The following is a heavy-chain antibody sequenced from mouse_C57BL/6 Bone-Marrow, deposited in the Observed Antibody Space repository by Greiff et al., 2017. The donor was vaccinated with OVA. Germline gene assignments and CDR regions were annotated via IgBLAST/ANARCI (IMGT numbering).Heavy chain of an antibody. D-gene: IGHD2-3*01. V-gene: IGHV5-6*02. CDR1: GFTFSSYG. CDR2: ISSGGSYT. Sequence: DVKLQESGGDLVKPGGSLKLSCAASGFTFSSYGMSWVRQTPDKRLEWVATISSGGSYTYYPDSVKGRFTISRDNAKNTLYLQMSSLKSEDTAMYYCARPIYDGYYGWYFDVWGTGTTVTVSS. CDR3: ARPIYDGYYGWYFDV. J-gene: IGHJ1*03.